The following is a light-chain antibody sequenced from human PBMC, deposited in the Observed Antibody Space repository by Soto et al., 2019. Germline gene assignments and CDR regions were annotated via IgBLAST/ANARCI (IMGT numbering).Light chain of an antibody. CDR1: QSVSSN. J-gene: IGKJ2*01. V-gene: IGKV3-15*01. CDR2: GAS. CDR3: QQYNDWPYT. Sequence: EKVMTQSPATLSVSAGERATLSCRASQSVSSNLAWYQQKPGQAPRLLIYGASTRATGIPARFSGSGSGTEFTLTISSLQSEDFAVYYCQQYNDWPYTFGQGTKLEIK.